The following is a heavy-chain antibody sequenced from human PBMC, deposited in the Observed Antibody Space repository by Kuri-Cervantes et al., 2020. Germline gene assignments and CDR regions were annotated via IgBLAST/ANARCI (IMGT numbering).Heavy chain of an antibody. CDR2: IYYSGST. D-gene: IGHD3-22*01. CDR3: ARAPLSRIRHYYDSSGNGYYFDY. V-gene: IGHV4-59*08. J-gene: IGHJ4*02. Sequence: SETLSLTCTVSGGSISSYYWSWIRQPPGKGLEWIGYIYYSGSTNYNPSLKSRVTISVDTSKNQFSLKLSSVTAADTAVYYCARAPLSRIRHYYDSSGNGYYFDYWGQGTLVTVSS. CDR1: GGSISSYY.